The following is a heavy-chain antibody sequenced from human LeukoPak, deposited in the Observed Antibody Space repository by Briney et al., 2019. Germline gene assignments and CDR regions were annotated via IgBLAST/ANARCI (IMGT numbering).Heavy chain of an antibody. CDR2: IYYSGST. CDR1: GYSISSGYY. V-gene: IGHV4-38-2*02. D-gene: IGHD4-17*01. CDR3: ARDYGDYVNWYFDL. J-gene: IGHJ2*01. Sequence: PSETLSLTCTVSGYSISSGYYWGWIRQPPGKGLEWIGYIYYSGSTYYNPSLKSRVTISVDTSKNQFSLKLSSVTAADTAVYYCARDYGDYVNWYFDLWGRGTLVTVSS.